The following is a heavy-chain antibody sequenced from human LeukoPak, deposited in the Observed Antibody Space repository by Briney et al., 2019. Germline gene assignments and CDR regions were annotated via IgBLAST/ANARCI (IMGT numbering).Heavy chain of an antibody. CDR3: ATGQWLVREYFQH. D-gene: IGHD6-19*01. CDR2: IIPTVGAT. J-gene: IGHJ1*01. Sequence: SVKVSCKASGDIFNHYAINWVRQAPGQGLEYMGGIIPTVGATKFAQKFQGTVTITADKSSNTVYMELSSLRSEDTAVYYCATGQWLVREYFQHWGQGTLVTVSS. V-gene: IGHV1-69*06. CDR1: GDIFNHYA.